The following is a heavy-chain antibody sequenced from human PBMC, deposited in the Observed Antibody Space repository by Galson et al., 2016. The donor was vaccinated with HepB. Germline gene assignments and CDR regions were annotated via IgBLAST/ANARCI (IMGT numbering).Heavy chain of an antibody. J-gene: IGHJ5*02. CDR2: IYYGGST. CDR3: ARGGGSWLHRLVEGGGRFDP. V-gene: IGHV4-59*01. D-gene: IGHD5-24*01. CDR1: GGSTSSYY. Sequence: ATRPPSCTVSGGSTSSYYCSWIREPAGRGLEWTGNIYYGGSTNYTPSVTSRVTVSRDTSKNQFSLKLTTVSAADTAVYYCARGGGSWLHRLVEGGGRFDPWGQGTLVTVSS.